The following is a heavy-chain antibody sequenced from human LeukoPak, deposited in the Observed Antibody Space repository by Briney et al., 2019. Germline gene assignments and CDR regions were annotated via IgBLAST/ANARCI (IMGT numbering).Heavy chain of an antibody. CDR1: GFTVSSNY. V-gene: IGHV3-21*01. D-gene: IGHD1-1*01. CDR2: ISSSSSYI. J-gene: IGHJ4*02. Sequence: GGSLRLSCAASGFTVSSNYMSWVRQAPGKGLEWVSSISSSSSYIYYADSVKGRFTISRDNAKNSLYLQMNSLRAEDTAVYYCARGNWNDVCYYFDYWGQGTLVTVSS. CDR3: ARGNWNDVCYYFDY.